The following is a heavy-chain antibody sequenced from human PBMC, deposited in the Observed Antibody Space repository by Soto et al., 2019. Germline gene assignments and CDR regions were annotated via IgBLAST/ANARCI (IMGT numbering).Heavy chain of an antibody. J-gene: IGHJ4*02. D-gene: IGHD5-18*01. CDR2: ISSSSSYI. CDR1: GFTFSSYS. V-gene: IGHV3-21*01. Sequence: GGSLRLSCAASGFTFSSYSMNWVRQAPGKGLEWVSSISSSSSYIYYADSVKGRFTISRDNAKNSLYLQMNSLRAEDTAVYYCAKYGTPDTAVVIDYWGQGTLVTVSS. CDR3: AKYGTPDTAVVIDY.